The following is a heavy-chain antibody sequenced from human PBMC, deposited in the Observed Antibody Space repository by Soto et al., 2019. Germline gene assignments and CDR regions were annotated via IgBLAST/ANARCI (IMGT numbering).Heavy chain of an antibody. CDR3: ARQEAGTFLLDY. V-gene: IGHV4-59*08. CDR1: GGSISSYY. Sequence: SETLSLTCTVSGGSISSYYWSWIRQPPGKGLEWIGYIYYSGSTNYNPSLKSRVTISVDTSKNQFSLKLSSVTAADTAVYYCARQEAGTFLLDYCGQGTLVTVPS. D-gene: IGHD6-13*01. J-gene: IGHJ4*02. CDR2: IYYSGST.